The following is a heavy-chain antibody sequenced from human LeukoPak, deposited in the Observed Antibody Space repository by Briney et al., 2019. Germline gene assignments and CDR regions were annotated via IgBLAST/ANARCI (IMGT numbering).Heavy chain of an antibody. Sequence: GASVKVSCKASGYTFTGYYMHWVRQAPGQGPEWMGWINPNSGGTNYAQKFQGRVTMTRDTSISTAYMELSRLRSDDTAVYYCARQAGAVILDNWFDPWGQGTLVTVSS. V-gene: IGHV1-2*02. CDR1: GYTFTGYY. CDR3: ARQAGAVILDNWFDP. D-gene: IGHD3-10*01. J-gene: IGHJ5*02. CDR2: INPNSGGT.